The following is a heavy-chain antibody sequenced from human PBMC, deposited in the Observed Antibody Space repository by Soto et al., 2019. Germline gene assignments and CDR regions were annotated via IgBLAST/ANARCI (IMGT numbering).Heavy chain of an antibody. D-gene: IGHD5-12*01. CDR3: ARHKYSASSWLDP. CDR2: IDPNDAYI. J-gene: IGHJ5*02. CDR1: GYDHTTYL. Sequence: VGSLKIYFNGSGYDHTTYLLSWVRQVPWRGLEWMGRIDPNDAYINYSPSFQGHLTFSADRSTNTAYLQWNSLKAADNAIVYCARHKYSASSWLDPWGQGTLVTVSS. V-gene: IGHV5-10-1*01.